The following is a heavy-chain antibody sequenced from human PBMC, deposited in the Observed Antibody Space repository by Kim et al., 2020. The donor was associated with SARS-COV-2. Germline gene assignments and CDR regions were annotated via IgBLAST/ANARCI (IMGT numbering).Heavy chain of an antibody. V-gene: IGHV3-15*01. D-gene: IGHD3-10*01. CDR3: TTGGSGSYYKDFDY. CDR2: IKSKTDGGTT. J-gene: IGHJ4*02. CDR1: GFTFSNAW. Sequence: GGSLRLSCAASGFTFSNAWMSWVRQAPGKGLEWVGRIKSKTDGGTTDYAAPVKGRFTISRDDSKNTLYLQMNSLKTEDTAVYYCTTGGSGSYYKDFDYWGQGTLVTVSS.